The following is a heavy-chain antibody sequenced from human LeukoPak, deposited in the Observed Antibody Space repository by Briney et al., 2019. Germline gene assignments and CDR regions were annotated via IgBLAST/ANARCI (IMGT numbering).Heavy chain of an antibody. D-gene: IGHD2-2*01. CDR3: AREGSTSCYDY. Sequence: PSETLSLTCAVYGGSFSGYYWSWIRQPPGKGLEWIGEINHSGSTNYNPSLKSRVTISVDTSKHQFSLKLSSVTAADTAVYYCAREGSTSCYDYWGQGTLVTVSS. CDR1: GGSFSGYY. V-gene: IGHV4-34*01. J-gene: IGHJ4*02. CDR2: INHSGST.